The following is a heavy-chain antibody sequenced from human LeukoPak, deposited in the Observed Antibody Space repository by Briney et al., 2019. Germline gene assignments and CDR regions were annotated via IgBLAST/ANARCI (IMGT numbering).Heavy chain of an antibody. CDR2: IYYRGAT. J-gene: IGHJ4*02. V-gene: IGHV4-30-4*07. D-gene: IGHD2-21*02. CDR3: ARGWGPAYCGGDCHRHFDY. CDR1: GGSLSSGGYS. Sequence: SETLSLTCGVSGGSLSSGGYSWHWVRQPPGRGVEWVGYIYYRGATSYNPSLKRRITMSVDTSNHQFSLKLSSVTAADTAIYYCARGWGPAYCGGDCHRHFDYWGQGTLVTVSS.